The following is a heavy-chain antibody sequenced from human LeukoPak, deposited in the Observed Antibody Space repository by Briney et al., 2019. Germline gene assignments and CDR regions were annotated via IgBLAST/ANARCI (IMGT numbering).Heavy chain of an antibody. J-gene: IGHJ4*02. V-gene: IGHV3-11*01. CDR1: GFTFSDYY. D-gene: IGHD3-10*01. CDR2: ISSSGSTI. CDR3: AKRGVVIRVILVGFHKEAYYFDS. Sequence: GGSLRLSCAASGFTFSDYYMSWIRQAPGKGLEWVSYISSSGSTIYYADSVKGRFTISRDNAKNTLYLQMNSLRAEDTAVYFCAKRGVVIRVILVGFHKEAYYFDSWGQGALVTVSS.